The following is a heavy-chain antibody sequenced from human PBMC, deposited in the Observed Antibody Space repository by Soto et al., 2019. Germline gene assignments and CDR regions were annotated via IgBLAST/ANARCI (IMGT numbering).Heavy chain of an antibody. V-gene: IGHV1-69*06. Sequence: SVKVSCKASGGTFSSYAISWVRQAPGQGLEWMGGIIPIFGTANYAQKFQGRVTITADKSTSTAYMELSSLRSEDTAVYYCARGNPICGAQCVGATPNGPPGYYYCYGMDVWGQGTTVTV. CDR1: GGTFSSYA. D-gene: IGHD1-26*01. CDR2: IIPIFGTA. CDR3: ARGNPICGAQCVGATPNGPPGYYYCYGMDV. J-gene: IGHJ6*02.